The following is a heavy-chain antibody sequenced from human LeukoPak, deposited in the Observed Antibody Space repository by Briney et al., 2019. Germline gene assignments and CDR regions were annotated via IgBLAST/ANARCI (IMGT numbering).Heavy chain of an antibody. Sequence: ASVKVSCKASGYTFTGYYMHSVRQAPGQGLEWRGWINPNSGGTNYAQKFQGRVTMSRDTSISTAYMELSRLRSDDTAVYYCASDLMDYSNPMDVWGKGTTVTVSS. CDR2: INPNSGGT. J-gene: IGHJ6*03. CDR3: ASDLMDYSNPMDV. CDR1: GYTFTGYY. D-gene: IGHD4-11*01. V-gene: IGHV1-2*02.